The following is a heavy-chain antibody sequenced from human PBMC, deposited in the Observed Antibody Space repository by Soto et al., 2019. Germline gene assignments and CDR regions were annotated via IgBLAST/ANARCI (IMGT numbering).Heavy chain of an antibody. Sequence: ASVKVSCKASGYTFTSYYMHWVRQAPGQGLEWMGWINPKNGDTYYAQKFQGRVTMTRDTSINTVYMELNSLKSDDTAVYYCARDKLAVARGYYYYGMDVWGQGTTVTVS. V-gene: IGHV1-2*02. CDR3: ARDKLAVARGYYYYGMDV. CDR2: INPKNGDT. J-gene: IGHJ6*02. D-gene: IGHD6-19*01. CDR1: GYTFTSYY.